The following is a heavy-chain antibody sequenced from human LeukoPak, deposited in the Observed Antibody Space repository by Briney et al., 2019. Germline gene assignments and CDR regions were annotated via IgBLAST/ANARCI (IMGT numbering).Heavy chain of an antibody. Sequence: ASVKVSCKASGYTFTSYGISWVRQAPGQGREWMGWISAYNGNTNNAQKLQGRVTMTTDTSTSTAYMELRSLRSDDTAVYYCASAPDAILTGYNYGMDVWGKGPRSPSPQ. J-gene: IGHJ6*04. V-gene: IGHV1-18*04. CDR3: ASAPDAILTGYNYGMDV. CDR1: GYTFTSYG. CDR2: ISAYNGNT. D-gene: IGHD3-9*01.